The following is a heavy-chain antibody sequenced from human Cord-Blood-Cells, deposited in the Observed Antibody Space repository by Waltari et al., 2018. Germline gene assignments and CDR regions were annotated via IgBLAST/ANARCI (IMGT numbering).Heavy chain of an antibody. D-gene: IGHD6-13*01. V-gene: IGHV4-39*07. J-gene: IGHJ1*01. Sequence: QLQLQESGPGLVKPSETLSLTCTVSGGSISSSSYYWGWIRQPPGKGLEWIGSIYYSGSTYHNPSLKSRVTIAVDTSKNQFSLKLSSVTAADTAVYYCARQGYSSSHEYFQHWGQGTLVTVSS. CDR2: IYYSGST. CDR3: ARQGYSSSHEYFQH. CDR1: GGSISSSSYY.